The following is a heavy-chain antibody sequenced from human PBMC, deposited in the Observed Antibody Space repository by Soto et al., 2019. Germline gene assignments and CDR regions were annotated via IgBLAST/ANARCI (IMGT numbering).Heavy chain of an antibody. V-gene: IGHV3-30*18. CDR1: GFTFSSYG. J-gene: IGHJ4*02. CDR2: ISYDGSNK. Sequence: HPGGSLRLSCAASGFTFSSYGMHWVRQAPGKGLEWVAVISYDGSNKYYADSVKGRFTISRDNSKNTLYLQMNSLRAEDTAVYYCAKDHAFQGDDYGDYWGQGTLVTVSS. CDR3: AKDHAFQGDDYGDY.